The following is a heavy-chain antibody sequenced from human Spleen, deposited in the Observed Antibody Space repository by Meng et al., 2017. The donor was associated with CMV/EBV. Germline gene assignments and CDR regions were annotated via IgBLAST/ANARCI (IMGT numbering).Heavy chain of an antibody. CDR1: GYTFTSHY. Sequence: ASVQDSCKASGYTFTSHYFHWVRQAPGQGLEWMGWIHPHRGDTNYAQQFQGRVTLTRDTSINTGYMELTRLTSDDTAVYYCARDNNWGPDYWGQGTLVTVSS. V-gene: IGHV1-2*02. CDR2: IHPHRGDT. CDR3: ARDNNWGPDY. D-gene: IGHD7-27*01. J-gene: IGHJ4*02.